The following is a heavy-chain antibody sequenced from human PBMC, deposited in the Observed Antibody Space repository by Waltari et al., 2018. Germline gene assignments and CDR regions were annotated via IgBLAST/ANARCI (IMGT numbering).Heavy chain of an antibody. Sequence: DVNLVESGGRAVRPGESLTLTCTASGFSFEAYGMSWVGQAPGQGPEWVSGIAWNGVITGVSGSVRGRFSVSRDNGKNSLYLQMNSLRAEDTAVYYCARGRDGYSQDVFDIWGQGTMVSVSS. CDR3: ARGRDGYSQDVFDI. CDR2: IAWNGVIT. J-gene: IGHJ3*02. CDR1: GFSFEAYG. V-gene: IGHV3-20*04. D-gene: IGHD5-18*01.